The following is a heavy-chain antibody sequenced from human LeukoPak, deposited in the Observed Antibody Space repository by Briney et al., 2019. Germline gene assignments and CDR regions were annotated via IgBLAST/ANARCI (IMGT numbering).Heavy chain of an antibody. V-gene: IGHV4-34*01. CDR1: GGSFSGYY. Sequence: SETLSLTCAVYGGSFSGYYWSWIRQPPGKGLEWIGEINHSGSTNYNPSLKSRVTISVDTSKNQFSLKLSSVTAADTAVYYCARAAVTTRFTFDYWGQGVLVTVSS. CDR3: ARAAVTTRFTFDY. CDR2: INHSGST. D-gene: IGHD4-17*01. J-gene: IGHJ4*02.